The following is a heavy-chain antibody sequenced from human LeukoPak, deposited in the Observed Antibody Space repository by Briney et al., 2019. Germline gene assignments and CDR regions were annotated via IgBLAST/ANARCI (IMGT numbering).Heavy chain of an antibody. CDR3: VKDIQVST. J-gene: IGHJ3*01. V-gene: IGHV3-23*01. CDR2: ICTIGYST. Sequence: GGSLRLSCAASGFSFSSAAMTWVRQAPGKGMEWVALICTIGYSTYYADSVKGRFTISRDNSKNTLSLQMNSLRVEDTALYYCVKDIQVSTWGVGTMVTVSS. D-gene: IGHD1-1*01. CDR1: GFSFSSAA.